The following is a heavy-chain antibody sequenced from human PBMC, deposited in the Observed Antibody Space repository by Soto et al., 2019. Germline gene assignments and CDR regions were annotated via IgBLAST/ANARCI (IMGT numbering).Heavy chain of an antibody. CDR2: IIPILGIA. CDR1: GGTFSSYT. J-gene: IGHJ6*02. Sequence: QVQLVQSGAEVKKPGSSVKVSCKASGGTFSSYTISWVRQAPGQGLEWMGRIIPILGIANYAQKFQGRVTITAIKSTXXAXMXXRSLRSEDTAVYYCAIGADCSGGSCYSVYYYGMDVWGQGTTVTGSS. CDR3: AIGADCSGGSCYSVYYYGMDV. D-gene: IGHD2-15*01. V-gene: IGHV1-69*02.